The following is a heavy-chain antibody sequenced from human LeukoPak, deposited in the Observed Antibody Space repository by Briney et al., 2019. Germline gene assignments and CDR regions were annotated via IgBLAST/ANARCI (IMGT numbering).Heavy chain of an antibody. V-gene: IGHV4-31*03. CDR3: ARWGGGRFLVMTKNWFDP. CDR1: GGSISSCGYY. D-gene: IGHD3-3*01. Sequence: SQTLSLTCTVSGGSISSCGYYWSWIRPHPGQGLEWIGYIYYSGSTYYNPCLKGRVTISVDRSNNQFSLKLSSVTAADTAVYYCARWGGGRFLVMTKNWFDPWGQGTLVTVSS. J-gene: IGHJ5*02. CDR2: IYYSGST.